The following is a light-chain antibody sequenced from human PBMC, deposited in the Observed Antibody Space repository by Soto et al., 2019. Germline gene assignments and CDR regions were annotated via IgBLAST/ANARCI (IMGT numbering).Light chain of an antibody. CDR3: QQRGNWPRT. CDR2: GTS. CDR1: QSVSSTY. J-gene: IGKJ1*01. V-gene: IGKV3D-20*02. Sequence: IVLTQSPGTLSLSPGDRVTLSCRASQSVSSTYLAWYQQKPAQPPRLLIYGTSTRSTGIPDRFIGSGSGTDFTLTISSLEPEDFAVYYCQQRGNWPRTFGQGTKVDIK.